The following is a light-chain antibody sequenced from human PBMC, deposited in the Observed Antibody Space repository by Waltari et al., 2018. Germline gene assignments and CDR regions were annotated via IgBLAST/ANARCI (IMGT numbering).Light chain of an antibody. CDR1: QSVLYSSNNKNY. CDR2: CTS. V-gene: IGKV4-1*01. Sequence: DIVMTQSPDSLAVSLGERATINCKSSQSVLYSSNNKNYLAWYQQKTGQPPKRLIYCTSTLGSGVPDRFSVSGSGTDFTLTISTLQAEDVAVYYGQQYYISPWTFGQGTKVEIK. CDR3: QQYYISPWT. J-gene: IGKJ1*01.